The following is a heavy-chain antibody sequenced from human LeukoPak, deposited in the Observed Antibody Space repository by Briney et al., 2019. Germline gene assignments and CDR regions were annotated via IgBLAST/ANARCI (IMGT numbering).Heavy chain of an antibody. CDR3: ARARGVAALGNWFDP. J-gene: IGHJ5*02. CDR2: INPSGGST. Sequence: ASVKVSCKASGYTFTSYYMHWVRQAPGQGLEWMGIINPSGGSTSYAQKFQGRVTMTRDTSTSTVYMELSSLRSEDTAVYYCARARGVAALGNWFDPWGQGTLVTVFS. V-gene: IGHV1-46*01. D-gene: IGHD2-15*01. CDR1: GYTFTSYY.